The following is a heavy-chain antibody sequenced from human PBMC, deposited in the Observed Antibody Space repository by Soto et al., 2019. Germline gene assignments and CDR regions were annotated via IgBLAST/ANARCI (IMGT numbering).Heavy chain of an antibody. Sequence: ASVKVSCKASGYTFTSYDINWVRQATGQGLEWMGWMDPNSGNTGYAQKFQGRVTITADKSTSTAYMELSSLRSEDTAVYYCARLYYDSSDDYWGQGTLVTVSS. V-gene: IGHV1-8*01. CDR1: GYTFTSYD. J-gene: IGHJ4*02. CDR3: ARLYYDSSDDY. D-gene: IGHD3-22*01. CDR2: MDPNSGNT.